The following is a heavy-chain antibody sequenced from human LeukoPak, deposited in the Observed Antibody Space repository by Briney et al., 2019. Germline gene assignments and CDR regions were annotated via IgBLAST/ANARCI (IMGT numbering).Heavy chain of an antibody. CDR3: ARERPLDTVVSQDF. CDR1: GGSISSYY. CDR2: IYTSGST. D-gene: IGHD4-23*01. Sequence: PSETLSLTCTVSGGSISSYYWSWIRQPAGKGLEWIGRIYTSGSTNYNPSLKSRVTMSVDKSKNQFSLSLASVTVADTAVYYCARERPLDTVVSQDFWGRGTLVIVSS. V-gene: IGHV4-4*07. J-gene: IGHJ4*02.